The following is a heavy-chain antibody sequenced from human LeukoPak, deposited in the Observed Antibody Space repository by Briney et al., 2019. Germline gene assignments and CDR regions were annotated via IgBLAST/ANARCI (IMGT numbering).Heavy chain of an antibody. CDR2: IWYGGSNK. CDR3: AKDVSWAGHGGGVPIAVAGISGYFDY. CDR1: GFTFSSYG. V-gene: IGHV3-33*06. D-gene: IGHD6-19*01. Sequence: TGGSLRLSCAASGFTFSSYGMHWVRQAPGKGLEWVAVIWYGGSNKYYADSVKGRFTISRDNSNNTLYLQMNSLRAEDTAVYYCAKDVSWAGHGGGVPIAVAGISGYFDYWGQGTLVTVSS. J-gene: IGHJ4*02.